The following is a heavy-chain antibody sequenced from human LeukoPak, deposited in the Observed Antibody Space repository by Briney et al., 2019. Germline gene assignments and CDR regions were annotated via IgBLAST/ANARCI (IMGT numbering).Heavy chain of an antibody. CDR2: IYYSGST. D-gene: IGHD1-26*01. V-gene: IGHV4-39*01. CDR1: GGSISSSSYY. Sequence: SETLSLACTVSGGSISSSSYYWGWIRQPPGKGLEWIGSIYYSGSTYYNPSLKSRVTISVDTSKNQFSLKLSSVTAADTAVYYCATTYSGSPTIDYWGQGTLVTVSS. CDR3: ATTYSGSPTIDY. J-gene: IGHJ4*02.